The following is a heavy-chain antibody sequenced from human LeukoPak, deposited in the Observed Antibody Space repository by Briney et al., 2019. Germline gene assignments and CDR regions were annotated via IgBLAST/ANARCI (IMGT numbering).Heavy chain of an antibody. D-gene: IGHD6-13*01. CDR3: ARDWYSSSWSPGDYYYYGMDV. CDR1: GGTFSSYA. V-gene: IGHV1-69*13. CDR2: IIPIFGTA. Sequence: ASVKVSCKASGGTFSSYAISWVRQAPGQGLEWMGGIIPIFGTANYAQKFQGRVTITADESTSTAYMELSSLRSEDTAVYYCARDWYSSSWSPGDYYYYGMDVWGQGTTVTVSS. J-gene: IGHJ6*02.